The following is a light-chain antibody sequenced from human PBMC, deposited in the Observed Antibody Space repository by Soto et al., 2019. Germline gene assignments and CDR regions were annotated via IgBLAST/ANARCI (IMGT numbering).Light chain of an antibody. V-gene: IGLV2-14*01. CDR3: SSYTSRNTVI. CDR2: EVS. J-gene: IGLJ2*01. Sequence: QSALTQPASVSGSPGQSITISCTGTSSAVGDYNSVSWYQQHPGKGPKLMIYEVSNRPSGVSFRFSGSKAANTASLTISGLQAEDEAHYYCSSYTSRNTVIFGGGTKVTVL. CDR1: SSAVGDYNS.